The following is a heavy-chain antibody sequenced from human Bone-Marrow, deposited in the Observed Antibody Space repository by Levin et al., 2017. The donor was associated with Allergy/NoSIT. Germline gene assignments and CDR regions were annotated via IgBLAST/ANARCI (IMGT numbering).Heavy chain of an antibody. CDR1: GYIFANFW. J-gene: IGHJ4*02. D-gene: IGHD2-21*01. V-gene: IGHV5-51*01. CDR2: FDPDDSEI. CDR3: ARQPGILDGGAVIDY. Sequence: GESLKISCKASGYIFANFWIGWVRQMPGKGLEWMGLFDPDDSEIKYSPSFQGQVTISADKSTNTAYLQWSSLKASDTAIYYCARQPGILDGGAVIDYWGQGTLVSVSS.